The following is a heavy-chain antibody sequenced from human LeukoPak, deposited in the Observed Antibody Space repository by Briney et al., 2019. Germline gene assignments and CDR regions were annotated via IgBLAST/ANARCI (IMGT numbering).Heavy chain of an antibody. J-gene: IGHJ4*02. Sequence: GGSLRLSCAASGFTFSNAWMSWVRQAPGKGLEWVGRIKSKTDGGTTDYAAPVKGRFTISRDDSKNTLYLQMNSLKTEDTAVYYCTTDRGYCTNGVCYSPTNSYFDYWGQGTLVTVSS. CDR3: TTDRGYCTNGVCYSPTNSYFDY. CDR1: GFTFSNAW. V-gene: IGHV3-15*01. D-gene: IGHD2-8*01. CDR2: IKSKTDGGTT.